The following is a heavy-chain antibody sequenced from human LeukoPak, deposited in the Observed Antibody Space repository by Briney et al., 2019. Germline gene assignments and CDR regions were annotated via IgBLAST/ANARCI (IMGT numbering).Heavy chain of an antibody. CDR1: GYTFTGYY. V-gene: IGHV1-8*03. D-gene: IGHD3-10*01. Sequence: ASVKVSCKASGYTFTGYYMHWVRQAAGQGLEWMGWMNPKSGSTAYAQKVQGRVTFTRNTSITTAYLDLTNLIYEDTAMYYCARGRQMSINWYFDLWGRGTQVTVAS. J-gene: IGHJ2*01. CDR3: ARGRQMSINWYFDL. CDR2: MNPKSGST.